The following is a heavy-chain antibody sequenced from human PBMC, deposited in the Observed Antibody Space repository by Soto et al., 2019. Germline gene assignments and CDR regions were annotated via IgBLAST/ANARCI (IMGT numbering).Heavy chain of an antibody. CDR2: IYHSGST. Sequence: QVQLQESGPGLVKPSGTLSLTCAVSGGSISSSNWWSWVRQPPGKGLEWIGEIYHSGSTNYNPSPRVQIAISLHKSKTQDSQKLSSATTADTAVYCCPKCTPTIVPIDYWGQEALVTVSS. J-gene: IGHJ4*02. CDR1: GGSISSSNW. D-gene: IGHD2-8*01. V-gene: IGHV4-4*01. CDR3: PKCTPTIVPIDY.